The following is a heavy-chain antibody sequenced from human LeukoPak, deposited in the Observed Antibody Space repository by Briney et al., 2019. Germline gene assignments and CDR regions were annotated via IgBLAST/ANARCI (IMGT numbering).Heavy chain of an antibody. V-gene: IGHV3-30*18. CDR2: ISYDGSNK. Sequence: PGGSLRLSCAASGFTFSSYGMHWVRQAPGKGLEWVAVISYDGSNKYYADSVKGRFTISRDDSKNTLYLQMNSLRAEDTAVYYCAKPLDTAMVWGVFDYWGQGTLVTVSS. D-gene: IGHD5-18*01. CDR1: GFTFSSYG. J-gene: IGHJ4*02. CDR3: AKPLDTAMVWGVFDY.